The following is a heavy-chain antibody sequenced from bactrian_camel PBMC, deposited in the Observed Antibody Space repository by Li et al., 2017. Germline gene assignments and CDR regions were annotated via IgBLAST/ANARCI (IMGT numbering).Heavy chain of an antibody. J-gene: IGHJ4*01. CDR2: ITNAGTT. V-gene: IGHV3S53*01. CDR3: ASVWKYELTAPPLAQSSYNL. CDR1: RSTVMRNC. Sequence: VQLVESGGGPVQAGGSLRLSCAVSRSTVMRNCMGRFRQTPGKEREGIAGITNAGTTRYMDRVKGRFIIPKDNAKDTLYLQMNNLKPEDTAMYYCASVWKYELTAPPLAQSSYNLWGQGTQVTVS. D-gene: IGHD3*01.